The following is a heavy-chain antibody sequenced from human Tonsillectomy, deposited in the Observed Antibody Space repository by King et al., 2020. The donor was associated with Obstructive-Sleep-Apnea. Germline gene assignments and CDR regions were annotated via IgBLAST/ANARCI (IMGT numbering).Heavy chain of an antibody. CDR3: ARQRSSGEPFDS. D-gene: IGHD4-17*01. CDR2: IYHSGST. Sequence: QLQESGPGLVKPSETLSLTCTVSDYYWSWIRQPPGMGLEWIGYIYHSGSTNTNPPLKSRVTIAVVTSKNQFSLKLSSVTAADMAVYYCARQRSSGEPFDSWGQGTLVTVSS. CDR1: DYY. J-gene: IGHJ4*02. V-gene: IGHV4-59*08.